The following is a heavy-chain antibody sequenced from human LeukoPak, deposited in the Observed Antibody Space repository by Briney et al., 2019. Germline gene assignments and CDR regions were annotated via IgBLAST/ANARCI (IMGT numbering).Heavy chain of an antibody. CDR2: ITSRSTT. Sequence: PGGTLRLSCAASGFIFSHYGMNWVRQAPGKGLEWVSGITSRSTTYYADSVKGRFTISRDNSKNMVWLQINSPTAEDTATYYCAKEGYYDSSSWGHFDYWDQGTLVTVSS. J-gene: IGHJ4*02. D-gene: IGHD3-22*01. CDR3: AKEGYYDSSSWGHFDY. CDR1: GFIFSHYG. V-gene: IGHV3-23*01.